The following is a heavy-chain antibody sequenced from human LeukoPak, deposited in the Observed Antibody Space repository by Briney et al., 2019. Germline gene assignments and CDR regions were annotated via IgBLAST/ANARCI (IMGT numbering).Heavy chain of an antibody. CDR1: GYSISSANF. CDR3: ARSGSSGYYPTRGYYFDY. V-gene: IGHV4-38-2*02. J-gene: IGHJ4*02. CDR2: IYHSGST. Sequence: PSETLSLTCTVSGYSISSANFWAWIRQPPGKALGWIGSIYHSGSTYYNPSLKSRVTISVDTSKNEFSLKLSSVTAADTAVYYCARSGSSGYYPTRGYYFDYWGQGTLVTVSS. D-gene: IGHD3-22*01.